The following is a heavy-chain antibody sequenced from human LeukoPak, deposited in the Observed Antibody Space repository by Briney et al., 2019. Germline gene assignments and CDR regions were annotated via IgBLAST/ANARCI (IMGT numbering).Heavy chain of an antibody. D-gene: IGHD5-12*01. Sequence: GGSLRLSCAASGFTFSSYGMHWVRQAPGKGLEWVAVISYDGSNKYYADSVKGRFTISRDNSKNTLYLQMNSLRAEDTAVYYCANWGATRVVGYWGQGTLVTVSS. V-gene: IGHV3-30*18. CDR3: ANWGATRVVGY. J-gene: IGHJ4*02. CDR1: GFTFSSYG. CDR2: ISYDGSNK.